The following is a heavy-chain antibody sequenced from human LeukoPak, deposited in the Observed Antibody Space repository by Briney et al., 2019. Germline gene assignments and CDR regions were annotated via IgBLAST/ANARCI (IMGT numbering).Heavy chain of an antibody. Sequence: GGSLRLSCAASGFTFNTYGMNWVRQAPGKGLEWVSYISGTSSTIYYADSVKGRFTISRDNAKSSLYLQMNSLRAEDTAVYYCARMFDNWGQGTLVAVSS. J-gene: IGHJ4*02. CDR2: ISGTSSTI. CDR1: GFTFNTYG. V-gene: IGHV3-48*01. CDR3: ARMFDN.